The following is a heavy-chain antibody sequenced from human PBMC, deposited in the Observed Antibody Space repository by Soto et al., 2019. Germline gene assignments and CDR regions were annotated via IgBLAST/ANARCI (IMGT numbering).Heavy chain of an antibody. J-gene: IGHJ4*02. CDR2: IYYSGST. CDR1: GGSISSYY. V-gene: IGHV4-59*01. CDR3: ARDRGSSGFDY. D-gene: IGHD3-22*01. Sequence: PSETLSLTCTVSGGSISSYYWSWIRQPPGKGLEWIGYIYYSGSTNYNPSLKSRVTISVDTSKNQFSLKLSSVTAADTAVYYCARDRGSSGFDYWGQGTLVTVSS.